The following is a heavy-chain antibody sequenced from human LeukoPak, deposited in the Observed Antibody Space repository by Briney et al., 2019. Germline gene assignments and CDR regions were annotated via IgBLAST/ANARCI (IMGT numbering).Heavy chain of an antibody. CDR1: GGTFISYA. J-gene: IGHJ6*04. V-gene: IGHV1-69*13. CDR3: AILVVPAAIGNYYGMDL. CDR2: IIPIFGTA. D-gene: IGHD2-2*01. Sequence: GASVKVSCKASGGTFISYAISWVRQAPGQGLEWMGGIIPIFGTANYAQKFQGRVTITADESTSTAYMELSSPRSEDTAVYYCAILVVPAAIGNYYGMDLWGKGTTVTVSS.